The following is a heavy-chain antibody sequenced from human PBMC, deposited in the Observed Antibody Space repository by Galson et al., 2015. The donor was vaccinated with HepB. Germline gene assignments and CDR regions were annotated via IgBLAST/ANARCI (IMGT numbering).Heavy chain of an antibody. J-gene: IGHJ4*02. D-gene: IGHD3-3*01. V-gene: IGHV3-23*01. Sequence: SLRLSCATSGFTFSSYAMSWVRQAPGKGLEWVSGISGSDGSTYYADSVRGRFTISRDNSKNTLYLQMDSLRAEDTAVYYCAKGTNYDFWSGPRIWGQGTLVTVSS. CDR2: ISGSDGST. CDR1: GFTFSSYA. CDR3: AKGTNYDFWSGPRI.